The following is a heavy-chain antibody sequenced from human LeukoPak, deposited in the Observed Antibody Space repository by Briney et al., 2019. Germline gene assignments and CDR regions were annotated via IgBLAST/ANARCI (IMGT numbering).Heavy chain of an antibody. D-gene: IGHD3/OR15-3a*01. CDR3: ARDLDPMTLFDY. V-gene: IGHV3-21*01. Sequence: GGSLRLSCAASGFTFSSYSMNWVRQAPGKGLEWVSSISSSSSYIYYADSVKGRFTISRDNAKNSLYLQMNSLRAEDTAVYYCARDLDPMTLFDYWGQGTLVTVSS. J-gene: IGHJ4*02. CDR1: GFTFSSYS. CDR2: ISSSSSYI.